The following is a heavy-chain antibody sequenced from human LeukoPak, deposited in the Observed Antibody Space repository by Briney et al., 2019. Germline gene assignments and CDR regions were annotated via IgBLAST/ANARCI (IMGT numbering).Heavy chain of an antibody. V-gene: IGHV1-3*01. CDR1: GYTFTSYA. D-gene: IGHD2-15*01. Sequence: ASVKVSCKASGYTFTSYAMHWVRQAPGQRLEGMGWINAGNGNTKYSQKFQGRVTITRDTSASTAYMELSSLRSEDTAVYYCARGGYCSGGSCYSGWFDPWGQGTLVTVSS. J-gene: IGHJ5*02. CDR3: ARGGYCSGGSCYSGWFDP. CDR2: INAGNGNT.